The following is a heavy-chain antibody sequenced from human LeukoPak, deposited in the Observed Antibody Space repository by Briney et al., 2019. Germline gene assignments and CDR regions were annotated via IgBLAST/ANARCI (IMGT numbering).Heavy chain of an antibody. D-gene: IGHD3-10*01. Sequence: LAGGSLRLSCAASGFTFSSYAMSWVRQAPGKGLEWVSAISGSGGSTYYADSVKGRFTISRDNSKNTLYLQMNSLRAEDTAVYYCAKSSVRGVIRDAFDIWGQGTLVTVSS. V-gene: IGHV3-23*01. CDR2: ISGSGGST. CDR1: GFTFSSYA. J-gene: IGHJ3*02. CDR3: AKSSVRGVIRDAFDI.